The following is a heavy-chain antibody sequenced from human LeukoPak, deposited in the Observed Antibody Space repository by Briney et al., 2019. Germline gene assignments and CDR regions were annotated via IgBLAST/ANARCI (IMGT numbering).Heavy chain of an antibody. CDR2: MNPNSGNT. J-gene: IGHJ4*02. V-gene: IGHV1-8*01. CDR1: GYTFTSYD. CDR3: ATSYSSSSSEIDY. D-gene: IGHD6-6*01. Sequence: ASVKVSCKASGYTFTSYDINWVRQATGQGLEWMGRMNPNSGNTGYAQKFQGRVTMTRNTSISTAYMELSSLRSEDTAVYYCATSYSSSSSEIDYWGQGTLVTVSS.